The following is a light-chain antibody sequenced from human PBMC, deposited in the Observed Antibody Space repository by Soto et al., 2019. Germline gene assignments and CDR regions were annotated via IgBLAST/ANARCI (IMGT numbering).Light chain of an antibody. Sequence: SVLTQPASVSGSPGQSSTISCTGPSSDVGGYNYVSWYQQHPGKAPKLMIYEVSNRPSGVSNRFSGSKSGNTASLTISGLQAEDEADYYCSSYTSSSTPCVFGTGTKVTV. CDR3: SSYTSSSTPCV. CDR2: EVS. CDR1: SSDVGGYNY. V-gene: IGLV2-14*01. J-gene: IGLJ1*01.